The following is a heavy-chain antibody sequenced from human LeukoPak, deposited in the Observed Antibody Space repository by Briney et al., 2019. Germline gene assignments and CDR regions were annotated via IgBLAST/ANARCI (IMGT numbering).Heavy chain of an antibody. CDR1: GFIFYDYG. D-gene: IGHD3-10*01. J-gene: IGHJ4*02. Sequence: PGGSLRLSCTTSGFIFYDYGMHWVRQAPGKGLEWVAVISYDGSYKYYADSVKGRFTISRDSSKNTLYLQMNSLRAEDTAVYYCAKERDYYGSGSYYSFDYWGQGTLVTVSS. CDR2: ISYDGSYK. CDR3: AKERDYYGSGSYYSFDY. V-gene: IGHV3-30*18.